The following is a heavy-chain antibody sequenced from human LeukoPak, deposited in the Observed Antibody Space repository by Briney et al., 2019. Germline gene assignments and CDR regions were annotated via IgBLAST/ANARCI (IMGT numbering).Heavy chain of an antibody. CDR3: AREGYYYDSSGYYQRGLTFDI. Sequence: NPGGSLRLSCAASGFTFSSYGMHWVRQAPGKGLEWVAFIRYDGSNKYYADSVKGRFTISRDNSKNTLYLQMNSLRAEDTAVYYCAREGYYYDSSGYYQRGLTFDIWGQGTMVTVSS. V-gene: IGHV3-30*02. CDR2: IRYDGSNK. D-gene: IGHD3-22*01. J-gene: IGHJ3*02. CDR1: GFTFSSYG.